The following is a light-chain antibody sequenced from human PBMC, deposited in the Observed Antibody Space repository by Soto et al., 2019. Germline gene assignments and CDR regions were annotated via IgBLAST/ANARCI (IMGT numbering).Light chain of an antibody. J-gene: IGLJ1*01. Sequence: QSALTQPASVSGSPGQSITISCTGTSSYVGSYNLVSWYQQFPGKAPKLMIYEGTKRPSGVSDRFSGSKSGNTASLTISGLQAEDEGDYYCCSYAGSTTFEGFGTGTKLTVL. CDR1: SSYVGSYNL. CDR3: CSYAGSTTFEG. CDR2: EGT. V-gene: IGLV2-23*03.